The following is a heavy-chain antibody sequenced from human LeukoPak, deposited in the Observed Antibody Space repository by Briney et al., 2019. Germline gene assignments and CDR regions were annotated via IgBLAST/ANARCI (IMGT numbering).Heavy chain of an antibody. D-gene: IGHD3-10*01. J-gene: IGHJ4*02. V-gene: IGHV3-74*01. CDR1: GFTFSTYW. Sequence: PGGSLRLSCAASGFTFSTYWMHWVRQAPGKGLVWVSRISSDASITSYADSVKGRFTISRANAKNTLYLQMNSLRAEDTAVYYCPRHLNYYLDYWGPGTLVTVSS. CDR2: ISSDASIT. CDR3: PRHLNYYLDY.